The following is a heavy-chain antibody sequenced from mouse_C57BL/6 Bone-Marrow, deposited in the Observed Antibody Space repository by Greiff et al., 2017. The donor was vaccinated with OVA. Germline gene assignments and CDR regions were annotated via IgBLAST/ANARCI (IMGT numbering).Heavy chain of an antibody. D-gene: IGHD1-1*01. CDR3: ARRYYGSSWYFDV. V-gene: IGHV1-55*01. CDR2: IYPGSGST. Sequence: VQLQQSGAELVKPGASVKMSCKASGYTFTSYWITWVKQRPGQGLEWIGVIYPGSGSTNYNEKFKSKATLTVDTASSTAYMQLSSLTSEDSAVYYCARRYYGSSWYFDVWGTGTTVTVSS. CDR1: GYTFTSYW. J-gene: IGHJ1*03.